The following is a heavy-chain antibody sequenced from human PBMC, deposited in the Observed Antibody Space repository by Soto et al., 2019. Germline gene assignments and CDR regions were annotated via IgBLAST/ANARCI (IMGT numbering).Heavy chain of an antibody. Sequence: SETLSLICTVSGGSISSGGYYWSWIRQHPGKCLEWIGYIYYSGSTYYNPSLKSRVTISVDTSKNQFSLKLSSVTAADTAVYYCARGLWFGELLLYWYFDLWGRGTLVTVSS. CDR3: ARGLWFGELLLYWYFDL. D-gene: IGHD3-10*01. CDR2: IYYSGST. CDR1: GGSISSGGYY. V-gene: IGHV4-31*03. J-gene: IGHJ2*01.